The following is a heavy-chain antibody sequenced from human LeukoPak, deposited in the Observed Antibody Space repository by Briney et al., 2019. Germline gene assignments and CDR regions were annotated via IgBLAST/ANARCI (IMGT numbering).Heavy chain of an antibody. CDR1: GGTFSSYA. Sequence: ASVKVSCKASGGTFSSYAISWVRQAPGQGLEWMGGIIPIFGTANYAQKFQGRVTITADESTSTAYMELSSLRSEDTAVYYCASREDIVVVPAAPGAFDIWGQGTMVTVSS. J-gene: IGHJ3*02. D-gene: IGHD2-2*01. CDR2: IIPIFGTA. CDR3: ASREDIVVVPAAPGAFDI. V-gene: IGHV1-69*01.